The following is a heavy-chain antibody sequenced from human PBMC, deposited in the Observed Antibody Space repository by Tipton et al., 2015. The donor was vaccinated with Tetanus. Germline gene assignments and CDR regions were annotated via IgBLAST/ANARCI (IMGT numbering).Heavy chain of an antibody. J-gene: IGHJ4*02. CDR3: ARRRGVYSGSYFDY. CDR1: GGSIRSGDYY. Sequence: TLSLTCTVSGGSIRSGDYYWSWIRQPPGKGLEWIGYIYYSGSTYYNPSLKSRVTISVDTSKNQFSLKLSSVTAADTAVYYCARRRGVYSGSYFDYWGQGTLVTVSS. CDR2: IYYSGST. D-gene: IGHD1-26*01. V-gene: IGHV4-30-4*01.